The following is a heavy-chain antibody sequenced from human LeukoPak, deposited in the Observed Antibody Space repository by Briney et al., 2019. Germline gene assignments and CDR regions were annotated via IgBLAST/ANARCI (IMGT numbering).Heavy chain of an antibody. CDR3: ASSRSIAARSVRYWYFDL. CDR2: IIPIFGTA. Sequence: GASVKVSCKASGGTFSSYAISWVRQAPGQGLEWMGGIIPIFGTANYAQKFQGRVTITADESTSTAYMELSSLRSEDTAVYYCASSRSIAARSVRYWYFDLWGRGTLVTVSS. D-gene: IGHD6-6*01. V-gene: IGHV1-69*13. CDR1: GGTFSSYA. J-gene: IGHJ2*01.